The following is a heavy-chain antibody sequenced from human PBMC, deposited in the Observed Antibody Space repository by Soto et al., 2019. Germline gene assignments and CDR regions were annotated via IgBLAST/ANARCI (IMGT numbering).Heavy chain of an antibody. Sequence: QVQLQESGPGLVKPSGTLSLTCAVSGGSISSSNWWSWVRQPPGKGLEWIGEIYDSWSTNYNPSLKSRVTISVDKSKNQFSLKLSSVTAADTAVYDCARVWNVYGYGMDVWGQGTTVTVSS. D-gene: IGHD1-1*01. V-gene: IGHV4-4*02. CDR2: IYDSWST. J-gene: IGHJ6*02. CDR1: GGSISSSNW. CDR3: ARVWNVYGYGMDV.